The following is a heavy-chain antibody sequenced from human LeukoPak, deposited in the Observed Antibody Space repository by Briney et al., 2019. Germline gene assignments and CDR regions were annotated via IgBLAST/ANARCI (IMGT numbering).Heavy chain of an antibody. J-gene: IGHJ6*03. CDR1: GFTFSSYG. Sequence: GGSLRLSCAASGFTFSSYGMHWVRQAPGKGLEWVAFIRYNGSNKYYADSVKGRFTISRDNSKNTLYLQMNSLRAEDTAVSYCAKALDYGYYYYYYMDVWGKGTTVTVSS. CDR2: IRYNGSNK. V-gene: IGHV3-30*02. D-gene: IGHD4-17*01. CDR3: AKALDYGYYYYYYMDV.